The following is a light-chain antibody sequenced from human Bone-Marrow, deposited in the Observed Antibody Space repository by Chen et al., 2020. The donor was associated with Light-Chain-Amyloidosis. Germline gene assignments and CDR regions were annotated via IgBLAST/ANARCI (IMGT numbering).Light chain of an antibody. J-gene: IGLJ3*02. CDR2: DDS. CDR1: NIGSTS. Sequence: SYVMTQPSSVSVAPGQTATIACGGNNIGSTSVHWSQQTPGQAPLLVVYDDSDRPSGIPERLSGSNSGNTATLTISWVEAWDEAYYYCQVWDRSSDRPVFGGGTKLTVL. CDR3: QVWDRSSDRPV. V-gene: IGLV3-21*02.